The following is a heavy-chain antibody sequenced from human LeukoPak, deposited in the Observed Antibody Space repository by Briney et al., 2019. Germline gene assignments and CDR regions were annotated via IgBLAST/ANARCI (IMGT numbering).Heavy chain of an antibody. CDR2: INHSGST. CDR3: ARGEKLWFGELLSFQH. V-gene: IGHV4-34*01. CDR1: GGSFSGYY. J-gene: IGHJ1*01. Sequence: SETLSLTCAVYGGSFSGYYWSWIRQPPGKGLEWIGEINHSGSTNYNPSLKSRVTISVDTSKNQFSLKLCSVTAADTAVYYCARGEKLWFGELLSFQHWGQGTLVTVSS. D-gene: IGHD3-10*01.